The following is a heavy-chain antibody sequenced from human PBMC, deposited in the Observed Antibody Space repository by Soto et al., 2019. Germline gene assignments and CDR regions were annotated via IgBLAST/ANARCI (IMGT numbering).Heavy chain of an antibody. Sequence: ASVKVSCKASGYTFTGYYMHWVRQAPGQGLEWVGWINPNSGGTNYAQKFQGRVTMTRDTSIRTAYMELSRLRSDDTAVYYWARCEPWFGESGGRYYYYYGMDVWGQGTTVTVSS. D-gene: IGHD3-10*01. V-gene: IGHV1-2*02. CDR1: GYTFTGYY. CDR3: ARCEPWFGESGGRYYYYYGMDV. J-gene: IGHJ6*02. CDR2: INPNSGGT.